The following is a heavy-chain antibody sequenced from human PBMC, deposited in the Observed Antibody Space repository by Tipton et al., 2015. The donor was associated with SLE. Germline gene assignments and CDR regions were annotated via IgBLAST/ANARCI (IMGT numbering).Heavy chain of an antibody. CDR2: LYHSGST. CDR3: AGGGVATMGGYAFEI. J-gene: IGHJ3*02. CDR1: GYSINNAYF. D-gene: IGHD5-12*01. V-gene: IGHV4-38-2*01. Sequence: TLSLTCAVSGYSINNAYFWGWIRQPPGEGLEWIGSLYHSGSTYYTPSLKSRVTISIDTSKNQFSLRLNSVTAADTALYYCAGGGVATMGGYAFEIWGQGTMVTVSS.